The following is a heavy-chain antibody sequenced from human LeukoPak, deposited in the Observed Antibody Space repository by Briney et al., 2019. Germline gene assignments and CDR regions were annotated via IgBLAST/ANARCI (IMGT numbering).Heavy chain of an antibody. J-gene: IGHJ4*02. V-gene: IGHV3-21*01. CDR3: ARDFLLGATLDY. CDR1: GFTFSSDS. CDR2: ISSSSSYI. D-gene: IGHD1-26*01. Sequence: GGSLRLSCAASGFTFSSDSMNWVRQAPGKGLEWVSSISSSSSYIYYADSVKGRFTISRDNAKNSLYLQMNSLRAEDTAVYYCARDFLLGATLDYWGQGTLVTVSS.